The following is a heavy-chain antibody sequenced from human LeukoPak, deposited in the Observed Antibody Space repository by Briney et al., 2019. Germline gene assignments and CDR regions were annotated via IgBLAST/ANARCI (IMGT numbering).Heavy chain of an antibody. J-gene: IGHJ6*03. CDR1: GITFSNYN. CDR3: ARDPYNGAYSEGYYYYYMDV. Sequence: GGSLRLSCAAPGITFSNYNMNWVRQAPGKGLEWISSITSSSSYTFYADSVKGRFTISRDNAKNSLYLQMNSLRVEDTAIYYCARDPYNGAYSEGYYYYYMDVWGKGTTVTVSS. CDR2: ITSSSSYT. D-gene: IGHD1-1*01. V-gene: IGHV3-21*01.